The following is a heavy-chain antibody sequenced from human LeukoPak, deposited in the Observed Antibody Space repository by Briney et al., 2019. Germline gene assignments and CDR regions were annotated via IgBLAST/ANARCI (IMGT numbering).Heavy chain of an antibody. CDR3: ARYVNNYYGMDV. CDR1: GFTVSSNY. J-gene: IGHJ6*02. V-gene: IGHV3-53*01. Sequence: PGGSLRLSCAASGFTVSSNYMSWVRQAPGKGLEWVSVIYSGGSTYYADSVKGRFTISRDNSKNTLYLQMNSLRAEDTAVYYCARYVNNYYGMDVWGQGTTVTVSS. D-gene: IGHD3-16*01. CDR2: IYSGGST.